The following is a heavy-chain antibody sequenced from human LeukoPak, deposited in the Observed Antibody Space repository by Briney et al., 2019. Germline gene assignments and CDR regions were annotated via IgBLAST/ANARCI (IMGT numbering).Heavy chain of an antibody. CDR2: FSGSGGNT. V-gene: IGHV3-23*01. Sequence: GGSLRLSCAASGFTFSNYAMNWVRQAPGKGLEWVSTFSGSGGNTYYADSVKGRFTTSRDDSKNTLYLQVDSLRAEDTAVYYCARDLGIAARPVFDQWGQGTLVTVSS. J-gene: IGHJ4*02. CDR3: ARDLGIAARPVFDQ. D-gene: IGHD6-6*01. CDR1: GFTFSNYA.